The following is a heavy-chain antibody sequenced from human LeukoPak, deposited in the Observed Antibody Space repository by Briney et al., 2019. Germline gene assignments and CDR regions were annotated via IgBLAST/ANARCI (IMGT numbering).Heavy chain of an antibody. D-gene: IGHD6-6*01. CDR1: GFSFSPYS. CDR2: ISSGSSFI. CDR3: ARDLSYSSSSHVGE. V-gene: IGHV3-21*01. J-gene: IGHJ4*02. Sequence: GGSLRLSCAGSGFSFSPYSMNWVRQAPGKGLEWVSFISSGSSFIYYADSVRGRFTISRDNAKNSLYLQMNSLRVEDTAVYYCARDLSYSSSSHVGEWGQGTLVTVSS.